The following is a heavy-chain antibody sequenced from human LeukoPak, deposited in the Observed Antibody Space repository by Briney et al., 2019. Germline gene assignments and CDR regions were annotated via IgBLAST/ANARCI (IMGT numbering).Heavy chain of an antibody. CDR1: GGSISSGGYY. D-gene: IGHD3-22*01. Sequence: SETLSLTCTVSGGSISSGGYYWSWIRQHPGQGLEWIGYIYYSGSTYYNPSLKSRVTISVDTSKNQFSLKLSSVTAADTAVYYCARLLDGYYPDYWGQGTLVTVSS. J-gene: IGHJ4*02. CDR2: IYYSGST. CDR3: ARLLDGYYPDY. V-gene: IGHV4-31*03.